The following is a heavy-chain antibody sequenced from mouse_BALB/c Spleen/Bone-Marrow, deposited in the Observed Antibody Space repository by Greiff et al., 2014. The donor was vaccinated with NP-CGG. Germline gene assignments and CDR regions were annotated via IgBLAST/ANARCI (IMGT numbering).Heavy chain of an antibody. Sequence: EVQLVESGGGLVQPGGSRKLSCAASGSTSSSFGMHWVRQAPEKGLEWVAYISSGSTAICYADTVKGRFTISRDNPKNTLFLQMTSLRSEDTAMYYCARGGNWDHFDVWGAGTTVTVAS. D-gene: IGHD4-1*01. CDR3: ARGGNWDHFDV. V-gene: IGHV5-17*02. CDR2: ISSGSTAI. J-gene: IGHJ1*01. CDR1: GSTSSSFG.